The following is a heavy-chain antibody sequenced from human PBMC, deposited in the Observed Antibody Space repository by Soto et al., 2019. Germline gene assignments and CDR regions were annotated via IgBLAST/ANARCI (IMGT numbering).Heavy chain of an antibody. D-gene: IGHD3-10*01. J-gene: IGHJ4*02. V-gene: IGHV3-30*18. CDR1: GFTFSSYG. CDR3: AKSSPAPPAGSGCDY. CDR2: ISYDGSNK. Sequence: GGSLRLSCAASGFTFSSYGMHWVRQAPGKGLEWVAVISYDGSNKYYADSVKGRFTISRDNSKNTLYLQMNSLRAEDTAVYYCAKSSPAPPAGSGCDYWGQGTLVTVSS.